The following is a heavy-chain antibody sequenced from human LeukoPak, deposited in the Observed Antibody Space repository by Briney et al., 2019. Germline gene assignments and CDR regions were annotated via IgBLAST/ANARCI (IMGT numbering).Heavy chain of an antibody. CDR2: ISGSGGST. CDR3: AKDAGTTRSFYYFDY. D-gene: IGHD1-1*01. CDR1: GFTFSTYS. Sequence: PGGSLRLSCAASGFTFSTYSMNWVRQAPGKGLEWVSAISGSGGSTYYADSVKGRFTISRDNSKNTLYLQMNSLRAEDTAVYYCAKDAGTTRSFYYFDYWGQGTLVTVSS. V-gene: IGHV3-23*01. J-gene: IGHJ4*02.